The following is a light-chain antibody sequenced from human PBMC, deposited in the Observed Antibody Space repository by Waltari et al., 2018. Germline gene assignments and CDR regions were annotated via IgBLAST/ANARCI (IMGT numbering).Light chain of an antibody. V-gene: IGKV1-12*01. CDR1: QDIGNR. CDR2: GTS. CDR3: QQGNSFPIT. Sequence: DIKMTQPPSPVSASVRDRVTITCRASQDIGNRLALYQQKPGKAPNLLIYGTSSLQTGVPSRFSGSGSGTEFTLTISSLQPEDFGTYYCQQGNSFPITFGPGTKVEIK. J-gene: IGKJ3*01.